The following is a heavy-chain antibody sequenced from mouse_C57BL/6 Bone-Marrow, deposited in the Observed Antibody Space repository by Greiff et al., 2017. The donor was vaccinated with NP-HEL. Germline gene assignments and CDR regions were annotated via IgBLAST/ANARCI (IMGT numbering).Heavy chain of an antibody. J-gene: IGHJ2*01. CDR2: IYPRDGST. D-gene: IGHD1-1*01. Sequence: VQLKESDAELVKPGASVKTSCKVSGYTFTDHTIHWMKQRPEQGLEWIGYIYPRDGSTKYNEKFKGKATLTADKSSSTAYMQLNSLTSEDSAVYFCARPPYYYGSSWYYFDYWGQGTTLTVSS. CDR3: ARPPYYYGSSWYYFDY. CDR1: GYTFTDHT. V-gene: IGHV1-78*01.